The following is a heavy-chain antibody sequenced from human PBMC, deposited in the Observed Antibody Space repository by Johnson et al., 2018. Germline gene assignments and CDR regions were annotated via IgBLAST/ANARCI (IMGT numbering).Heavy chain of an antibody. Sequence: VQLVQSGGGVVQPGRSLRLSCAASGFTFDDYAMHWVRQAPGKGLEWVSGISWNSGSIGYADSVKGRFTISRDNAKNSLYLQMNSLRAEATAFYYCAKDIRNNWNDLFWGAFDSWGQGTMVTVSS. CDR3: AKDIRNNWNDLFWGAFDS. J-gene: IGHJ3*02. D-gene: IGHD1-20*01. CDR2: ISWNSGSI. CDR1: GFTFDDYA. V-gene: IGHV3-9*01.